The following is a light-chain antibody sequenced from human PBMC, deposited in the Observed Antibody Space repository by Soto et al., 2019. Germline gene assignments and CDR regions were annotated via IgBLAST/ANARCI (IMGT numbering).Light chain of an antibody. CDR3: CSYAGSSPFV. CDR1: SSDVGSYNL. CDR2: EVS. V-gene: IGLV2-23*02. J-gene: IGLJ1*01. Sequence: QSVLTQPASVSGSPGQSITISCTGTSSDVGSYNLVSWYQQHPGKAPKLMIYEVSKRPSGVSNRFSGSKSGNTASLTISGIQADDEADYYCCSYAGSSPFVFGTGTKLTVL.